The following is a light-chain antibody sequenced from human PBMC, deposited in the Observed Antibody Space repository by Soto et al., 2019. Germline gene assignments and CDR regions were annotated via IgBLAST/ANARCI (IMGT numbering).Light chain of an antibody. J-gene: IGKJ2*01. CDR2: GAS. Sequence: VLTQSPGSLSLSPGERATLSCRASEVVTTNFIAWYQQQPGQPPRLLNFGASSRAAGIPDRFTGIGSGTDFSLAISRLEPEDSAVYFCHYHGHGVDTFGQGTKLEI. V-gene: IGKV3-20*01. CDR1: EVVTTNF. CDR3: HYHGHGVDT.